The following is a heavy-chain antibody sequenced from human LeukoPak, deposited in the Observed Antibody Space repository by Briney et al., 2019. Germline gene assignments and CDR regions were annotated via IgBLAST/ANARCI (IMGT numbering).Heavy chain of an antibody. V-gene: IGHV1-18*01. D-gene: IGHD1-26*01. CDR1: GYTFTTYG. CDR3: ARDQPRRGPGNHDY. CDR2: ISTYDGNT. Sequence: ASVMVSCKASGYTFTTYGINWVRQAPGQGLEWMGWISTYDGNTNYAQKFRGRVTMIRDTSTSTVYMELRSLRSDDTAVYYCARDQPRRGPGNHDYWGQGTLVTVSS. J-gene: IGHJ4*02.